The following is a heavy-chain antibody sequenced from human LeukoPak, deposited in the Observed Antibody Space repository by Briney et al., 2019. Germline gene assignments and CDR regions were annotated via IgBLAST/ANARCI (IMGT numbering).Heavy chain of an antibody. Sequence: SQTLSLTCTVSGGSVCSGNYYWRWIRQHPGKGVEWNAYVSHSGPTDINPSLKTRASIAVTTTTNLFSRRLTSVTAADTAIYYCARDTRLRGTNWFDPWGQGTLVTVSS. D-gene: IGHD4-17*01. V-gene: IGHV4-30-4*01. J-gene: IGHJ5*02. CDR1: GGSVCSGNYY. CDR2: VSHSGPT. CDR3: ARDTRLRGTNWFDP.